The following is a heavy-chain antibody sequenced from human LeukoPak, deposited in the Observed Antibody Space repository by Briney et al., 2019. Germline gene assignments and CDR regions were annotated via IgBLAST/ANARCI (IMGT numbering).Heavy chain of an antibody. CDR3: ATDTLRFRMDV. CDR1: GFTLSSYS. J-gene: IGHJ6*04. CDR2: ISSSSSYI. D-gene: IGHD3-3*01. Sequence: PGGSLRLSCAASGFTLSSYSMNWVRQAPGKGLEWVSSISSSSSYIYYADSVKGRFTISRDNAKNSLFLQMNSLRDDDTGVYSCATDTLRFRMDVWGKGTTVIVSS. V-gene: IGHV3-21*01.